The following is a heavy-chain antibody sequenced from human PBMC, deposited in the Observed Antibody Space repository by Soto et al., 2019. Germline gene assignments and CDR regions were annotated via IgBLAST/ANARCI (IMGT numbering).Heavy chain of an antibody. CDR2: ISGSGDGT. Sequence: PGGSLRLSCAPSGFTVSSHAMSWVRQAPGKGLEWVASISGSGDGTYYGDSVKGRFTISRDSSSSTLYLQMNNLRGEDTAVYFCTKSRRGILMVYGFGGMDVWG. D-gene: IGHD2-8*01. CDR1: GFTVSSHA. J-gene: IGHJ6*01. V-gene: IGHV3-23*01. CDR3: TKSRRGILMVYGFGGMDV.